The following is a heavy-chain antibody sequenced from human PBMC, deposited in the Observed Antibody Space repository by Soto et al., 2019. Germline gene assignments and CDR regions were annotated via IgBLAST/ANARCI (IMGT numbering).Heavy chain of an antibody. J-gene: IGHJ5*02. D-gene: IGHD2-21*02. Sequence: PXATLALTCGVSGGTFASSHWWSWVRQSPGRGLEWIGNVYHTGDTNFNPSLQSRVTFSVDKSNNQFSLRLTSVTAADTAVYFCAREIVTAGGNNYFDPWGPGTLVTVSS. CDR3: AREIVTAGGNNYFDP. CDR2: VYHTGDT. CDR1: GGTFASSHW. V-gene: IGHV4-4*01.